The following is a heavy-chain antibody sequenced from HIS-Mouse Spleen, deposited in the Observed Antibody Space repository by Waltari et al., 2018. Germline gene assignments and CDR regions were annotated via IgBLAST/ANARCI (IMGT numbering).Heavy chain of an antibody. Sequence: QLQLQESGPGLVKPSETLSRTCTVSGGSISSSRYYSGWIRQPPGKGLEWIGSIYYSGSTYYNPSLKSRVTISVDTSKNQFSLKLSSVTAADTAVYYCAREIPYSSSWYDWYFDLWGRGTLVTVSS. CDR1: GGSISSSRYY. V-gene: IGHV4-39*07. CDR3: AREIPYSSSWYDWYFDL. D-gene: IGHD6-13*01. J-gene: IGHJ2*01. CDR2: IYYSGST.